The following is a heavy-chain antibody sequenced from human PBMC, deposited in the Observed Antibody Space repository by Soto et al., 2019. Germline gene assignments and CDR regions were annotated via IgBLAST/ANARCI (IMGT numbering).Heavy chain of an antibody. J-gene: IGHJ4*02. CDR1: GGTFSSYT. CDR3: AREERGEADYDHFDY. D-gene: IGHD4-17*01. Sequence: QVQLVQSGAEVKKPGSSVKVSCKASGGTFSSYTISWVRQAPGQGLEWMGRIIPILGIANYAQKFQGRVTITAEKSTSTAYMELSSLRSEDTAVYYCAREERGEADYDHFDYWGQGTLVTVSS. CDR2: IIPILGIA. V-gene: IGHV1-69*08.